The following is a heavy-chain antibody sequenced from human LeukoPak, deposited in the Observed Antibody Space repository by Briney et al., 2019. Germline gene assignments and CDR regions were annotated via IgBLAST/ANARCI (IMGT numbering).Heavy chain of an antibody. V-gene: IGHV3-23*01. CDR2: ISGSGGST. J-gene: IGHJ6*02. D-gene: IGHD2-8*01. Sequence: GGSLRLSCAASGFTFSSYAMSWVRQAPGKGLEWVSAISGSGGSTNYADSMKGRFTISRDNSKNTLYLQMNSMRAEDTAVYYCAKDSACTNGVCYFLNSRYYYYYYGMDVWGQGTTVTVSS. CDR3: AKDSACTNGVCYFLNSRYYYYYYGMDV. CDR1: GFTFSSYA.